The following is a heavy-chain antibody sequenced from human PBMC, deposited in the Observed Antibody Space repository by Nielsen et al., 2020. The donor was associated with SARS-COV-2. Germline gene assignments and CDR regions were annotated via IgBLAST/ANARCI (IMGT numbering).Heavy chain of an antibody. J-gene: IGHJ3*02. Sequence: GGSLRLSCAASGFTFSSYAMHWVRQAPGKGLEWVAVIWYDGSNKYYADSVKGRFTISRDNSKNTLYLQMNSLRAEDTALYYCAKLAYWGSGALDIWGQGTMVTVSS. CDR1: GFTFSSYA. V-gene: IGHV3-30*02. D-gene: IGHD2-21*01. CDR2: IWYDGSNK. CDR3: AKLAYWGSGALDI.